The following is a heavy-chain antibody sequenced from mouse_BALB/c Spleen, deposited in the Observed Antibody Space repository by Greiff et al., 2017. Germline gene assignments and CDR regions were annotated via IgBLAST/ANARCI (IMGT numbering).Heavy chain of an antibody. CDR1: GYSITSDYA. V-gene: IGHV3-2*02. J-gene: IGHJ3*01. CDR2: ISYSGST. D-gene: IGHD4-1*01. Sequence: DVKLQESGPGLVKPSQSLSLTCTVTGYSITSDYAWNWIRQFPGNKLEWMGYISYSGSTSYNPSLKSRISITRDTSKNQFFLQLNSVTTEDTATYYCARRVNWGFWFAYWGQGTLVTVSA. CDR3: ARRVNWGFWFAY.